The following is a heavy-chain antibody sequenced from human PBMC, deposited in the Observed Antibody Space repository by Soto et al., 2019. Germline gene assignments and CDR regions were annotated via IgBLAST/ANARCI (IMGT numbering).Heavy chain of an antibody. D-gene: IGHD3-10*01. CDR3: ARDYGSTSSGMAV. V-gene: IGHV1-18*01. J-gene: IGHJ6*02. CDR1: GDAFTSYA. Sequence: SVEGTCKECGDAFTSYAIICVRQDTGQGLELMGWISAYNGNTNYAQKLQGRVTMTSDTSTSTAYMELRSLRSDDTALYYCARDYGSTSSGMAVWGHGTKVPVS. CDR2: ISAYNGNT.